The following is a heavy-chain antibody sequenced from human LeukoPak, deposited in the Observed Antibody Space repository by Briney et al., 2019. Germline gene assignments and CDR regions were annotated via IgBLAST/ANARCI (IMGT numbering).Heavy chain of an antibody. Sequence: GGSLRLSCAVSGFTFSSYWMHWVRQAPGKGLVWVSRINNDGSTTAYADSVKGRFTISRDYTKNTLYLQMNSLRAEDTAVYYCARTDSSFDYWGQGTLVTVSS. J-gene: IGHJ4*02. V-gene: IGHV3-74*01. D-gene: IGHD6-19*01. CDR1: GFTFSSYW. CDR3: ARTDSSFDY. CDR2: INNDGSTT.